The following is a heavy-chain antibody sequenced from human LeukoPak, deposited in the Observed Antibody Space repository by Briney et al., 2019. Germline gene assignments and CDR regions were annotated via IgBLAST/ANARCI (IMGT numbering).Heavy chain of an antibody. D-gene: IGHD2-2*01. CDR3: ARGYCSSTSCQYYLDY. V-gene: IGHV1-3*01. Sequence: ASVKVSCKASGYSFTSYATHWVRQAPGQRPEWMGWIYAGNGNTQFSQNFQGRVTFTRDTSASTAYMELSSLRSEDTAVYYCARGYCSSTSCQYYLDYWGQGTLVTVSS. CDR1: GYSFTSYA. J-gene: IGHJ4*02. CDR2: IYAGNGNT.